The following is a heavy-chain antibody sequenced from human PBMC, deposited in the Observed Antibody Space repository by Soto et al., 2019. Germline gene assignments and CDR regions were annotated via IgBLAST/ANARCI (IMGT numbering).Heavy chain of an antibody. Sequence: PGGSLRLSCTASGFTFGDYAMSWFRQAPGKGLEWVGFIRSKAYGGTTEYAASVKGRFTISRDDSKSIAYLQMNSLKTEDTAVYYRNRDNHTRRSCPDSFDTRGQGTLVTVSS. J-gene: IGHJ5*02. CDR3: NRDNHTRRSCPDSFDT. V-gene: IGHV3-49*03. D-gene: IGHD6-13*01. CDR2: IRSKAYGGTT. CDR1: GFTFGDYA.